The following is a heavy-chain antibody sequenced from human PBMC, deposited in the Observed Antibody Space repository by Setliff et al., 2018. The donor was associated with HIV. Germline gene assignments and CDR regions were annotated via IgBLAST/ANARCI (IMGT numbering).Heavy chain of an antibody. CDR2: IYYSGTT. J-gene: IGHJ4*02. CDR3: ARGSHGTSWTDY. V-gene: IGHV4-39*07. D-gene: IGHD6-13*01. Sequence: PSETLSLTCTVSGGSISGSSYFWGWIRQTPGKGLEWIGSIYYSGTTYYNPSLKSRVTMSVDTSTSRLSLKVHSVTAADTAMYYCARGSHGTSWTDYWGQGTLVTVSS. CDR1: GGSISGSSYF.